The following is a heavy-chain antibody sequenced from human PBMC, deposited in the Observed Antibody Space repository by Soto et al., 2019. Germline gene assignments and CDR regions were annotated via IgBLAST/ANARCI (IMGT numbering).Heavy chain of an antibody. CDR2: IIPILGIA. V-gene: IGHV1-69*02. J-gene: IGHJ2*01. CDR1: GGTFSSYT. Sequence: QVQLVHSGAEVKKPGSSVKVSCKASGGTFSSYTISWVRQAPGQGLEWMGRIIPILGIANYAQKFQGRVTITADKSTSTADMELSSLRSEDTAVYYCARGRSYCSSTSCQGGYGYFDLWGRGTLVTVSS. CDR3: ARGRSYCSSTSCQGGYGYFDL. D-gene: IGHD2-2*01.